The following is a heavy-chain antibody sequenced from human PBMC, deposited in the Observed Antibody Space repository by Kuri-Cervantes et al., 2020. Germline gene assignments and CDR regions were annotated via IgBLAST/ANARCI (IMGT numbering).Heavy chain of an antibody. D-gene: IGHD1-1*01. Sequence: SVKVSCKASGYTFTYRYLHWVRQAPGQALEWMGWITPFNGNTNYAQKFQDRVTITRDRSMSTAYMELSSLRSEDTAMYYCAREQAYNDAFDIWGQGTMVTVSS. CDR1: GYTFTYRY. J-gene: IGHJ3*02. CDR2: ITPFNGNT. V-gene: IGHV1-45*02. CDR3: AREQAYNDAFDI.